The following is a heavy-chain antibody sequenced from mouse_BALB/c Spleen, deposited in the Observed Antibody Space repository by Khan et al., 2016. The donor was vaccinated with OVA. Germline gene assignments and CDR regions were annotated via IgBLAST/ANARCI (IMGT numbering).Heavy chain of an antibody. CDR3: ARQPYYHYNILDY. V-gene: IGHV2-6-1*01. CDR2: IWSDGST. D-gene: IGHD2-4*01. CDR1: GFSLTNYG. Sequence: VQLQESGPGLAAPSQSLSITCTISGFSLTNYGVHWVRQPPGKGLEWLVVIWSDGSTTYNSALKSRLTITQDNSQSQVFLKMNSLQTDDTAIYFCARQPYYHYNILDYWGQGTSVTVSS. J-gene: IGHJ4*01.